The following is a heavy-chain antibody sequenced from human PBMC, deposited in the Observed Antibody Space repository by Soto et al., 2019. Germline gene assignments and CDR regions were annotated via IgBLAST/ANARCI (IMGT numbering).Heavy chain of an antibody. CDR2: IIPILCLA. CDR3: SRDGVFKSSHSSGYYPPNWFDA. J-gene: IGHJ5*02. D-gene: IGHD3-22*01. Sequence: VQLVQSGAEEKKPGSSVKVSCTASGGTFSSYTIILVRQPPGQGIEGMGRIIPILCLANYAQKFQGRVTITAAKSKSTALSVVDSLRSEDTAVYYCSRDGVFKSSHSSGYYPPNWFDAWGQGTLVTVSS. V-gene: IGHV1-69*08. CDR1: GGTFSSYT.